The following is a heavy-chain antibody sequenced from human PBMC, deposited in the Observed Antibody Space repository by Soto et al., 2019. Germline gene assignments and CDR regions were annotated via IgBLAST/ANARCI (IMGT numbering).Heavy chain of an antibody. CDR1: GFTFSSYS. Sequence: EVQLSESGGGLVQPGGSLRLSCAASGFTFSSYSMGWVRQAPGKGLEWVSAISGRDDSTNYADSVRGRFTISRDNSKSALYLQMSSLGAENAAIYYCAKRALAYAGEVENWGQGTLVTVSS. CDR3: AKRALAYAGEVEN. J-gene: IGHJ4*02. V-gene: IGHV3-23*01. CDR2: ISGRDDST. D-gene: IGHD6-13*01.